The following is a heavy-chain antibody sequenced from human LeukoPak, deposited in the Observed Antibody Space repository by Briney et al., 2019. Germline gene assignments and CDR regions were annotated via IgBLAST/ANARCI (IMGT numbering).Heavy chain of an antibody. V-gene: IGHV3-74*01. D-gene: IGHD4-11*01. J-gene: IGHJ4*02. Sequence: GGSLRLYCASSGFSFRTYWMQWVRQAPGKGLMCVSHINGDGSDTTYADSVKGRFTISRDNAKNTLYLQMNSLRAEDTAVYYCVRDNYGVDYWGQGTLVTVSS. CDR2: INGDGSDT. CDR1: GFSFRTYW. CDR3: VRDNYGVDY.